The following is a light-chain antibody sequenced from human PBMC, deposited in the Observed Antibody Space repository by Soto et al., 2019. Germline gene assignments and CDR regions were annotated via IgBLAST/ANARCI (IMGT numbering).Light chain of an antibody. CDR2: DVS. CDR1: QTISSW. Sequence: DIQMTQSPSSLSASVGDRVTSTCRASQTISSWLAWYQQKPGKAPNLLIYDVSTLDSGVPSRFSGSASGTEFTLTISSLESDDFATYYCQQYHRYSTFGQGTTVDIK. CDR3: QQYHRYST. V-gene: IGKV1-5*01. J-gene: IGKJ1*01.